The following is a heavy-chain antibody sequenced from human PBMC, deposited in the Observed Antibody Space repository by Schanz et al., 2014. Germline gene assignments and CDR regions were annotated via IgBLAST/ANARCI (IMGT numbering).Heavy chain of an antibody. Sequence: EVQLAESGGGLVQPGGSLRLSCAVSGFTVSSNHMSWVRQAPGKGLEWVSVIYSGIGAYYADSVKDRFTVSRDNSKNTVYLQVNRLRAEDTAVYYCARVHHYDPSGWGYFDYWGQGALVTVSS. V-gene: IGHV3-66*01. CDR2: IYSGIGA. CDR3: ARVHHYDPSGWGYFDY. J-gene: IGHJ4*02. D-gene: IGHD3-22*01. CDR1: GFTVSSNH.